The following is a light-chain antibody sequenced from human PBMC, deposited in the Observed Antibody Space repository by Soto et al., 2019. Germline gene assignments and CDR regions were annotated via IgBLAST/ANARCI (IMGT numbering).Light chain of an antibody. CDR3: QQYYSTPWT. CDR2: WAS. V-gene: IGKV4-1*01. Sequence: DIVLTQSPDSLAVSLGERATINCKSSQSVLYSSNNKNHLAWYQQKSGQPPKLLIYWASTRESGVPDRFRGSGSGTDFTLTISSLQAEDVAGYYCQQYYSTPWTFGQGTKVEIK. J-gene: IGKJ1*01. CDR1: QSVLYSSNNKNH.